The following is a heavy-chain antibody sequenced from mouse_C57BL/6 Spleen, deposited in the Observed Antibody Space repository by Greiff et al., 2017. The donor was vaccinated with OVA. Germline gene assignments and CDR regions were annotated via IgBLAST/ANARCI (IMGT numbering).Heavy chain of an antibody. CDR2: INPNTGGT. D-gene: IGHD2-5*01. V-gene: IGHV1-18*01. CDR1: EYTFTDYN. CDR3: ARRRYSNYFDY. J-gene: IGHJ2*01. Sequence: EVQLQQSGPELVKPGASVKLPCKASEYTFTDYNMDWVKQSPGKSLEWIGDINPNTGGTIYNQKFKGKATLTVDKSSSTAYMELRSLTSEDTAVYYCARRRYSNYFDYWGQGTTLTVSS.